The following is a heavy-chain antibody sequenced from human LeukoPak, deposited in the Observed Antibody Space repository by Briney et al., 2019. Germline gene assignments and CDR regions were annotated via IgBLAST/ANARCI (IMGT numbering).Heavy chain of an antibody. CDR3: ARKRPNYFDY. J-gene: IGHJ4*02. CDR1: GSIFSSYA. V-gene: IGHV3-7*01. Sequence: GGSLRLSCAVSGSIFSSYAMSWVRQAPGKGPEWVANINLDGSQKYYVDSVKGRFTISRDNAENSLYLQMNSLRAEDTALYYCARKRPNYFDYWGQGTLVTVSS. CDR2: INLDGSQK.